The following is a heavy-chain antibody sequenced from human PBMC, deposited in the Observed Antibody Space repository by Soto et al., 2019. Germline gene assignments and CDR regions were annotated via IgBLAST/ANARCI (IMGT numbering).Heavy chain of an antibody. J-gene: IGHJ4*02. CDR2: IWYDGSNK. CDR1: GFTFSSYG. Sequence: PGGSLRLSCAASGFTFSSYGMHWVRQAPGKGLEWVAVIWYDGSNKYYADSVKGRFTISRDNSKNTLYLQMNSLRAEDTAVYYCARTYYYDSSGYYPLDYWGQGTLVTVS. CDR3: ARTYYYDSSGYYPLDY. D-gene: IGHD3-22*01. V-gene: IGHV3-33*01.